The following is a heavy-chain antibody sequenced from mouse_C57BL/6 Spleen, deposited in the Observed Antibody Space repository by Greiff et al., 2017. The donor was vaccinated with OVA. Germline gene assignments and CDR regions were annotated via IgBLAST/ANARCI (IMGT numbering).Heavy chain of an antibody. D-gene: IGHD1-1*01. V-gene: IGHV1-64*01. J-gene: IGHJ2*01. CDR1: GYTFTSYW. Sequence: VKLQQPGAELVKPGASVKLSCKASGYTFTSYWMHWVKQRPGQGLEWIGMIHPNSGSTNYNEKFKSKATLTVDKSSSTAYMQLSSLTSEDSAVYYCARSLTTVGDFDYWGQGTTLTVSS. CDR2: IHPNSGST. CDR3: ARSLTTVGDFDY.